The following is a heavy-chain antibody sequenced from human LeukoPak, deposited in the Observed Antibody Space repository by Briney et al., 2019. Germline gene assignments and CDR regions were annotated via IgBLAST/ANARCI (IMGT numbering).Heavy chain of an antibody. D-gene: IGHD3-9*01. J-gene: IGHJ3*02. CDR1: GGSFSGYY. CDR3: ATKKLRYFDWLFRPDAFDI. V-gene: IGHV4-34*01. Sequence: PSETLSLTCAVYGGSFSGYYWSWIRQPPGKGLEWIGEINHSGSTNDNPSLKSRVTISVDTSRDQFSLKLSSVTAADTAVYYCATKKLRYFDWLFRPDAFDIWGLGTMVTVSS. CDR2: INHSGST.